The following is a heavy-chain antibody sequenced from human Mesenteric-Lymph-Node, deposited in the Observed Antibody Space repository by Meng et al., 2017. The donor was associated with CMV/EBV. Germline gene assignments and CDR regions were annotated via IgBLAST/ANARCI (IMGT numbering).Heavy chain of an antibody. D-gene: IGHD2-15*01. CDR3: ATDQSVVVAAPDV. CDR1: GGTFSTYT. CDR2: IFVILGIT. V-gene: IGHV1-69*02. J-gene: IGHJ6*02. Sequence: SVKVSCKFSGGTFSTYTFSWVRRAPGQGLEWMGRIFVILGITNYAQNFQERVTLTADKSMNTVYMELSGLRSDDTAIYYCATDQSVVVAAPDVWGHGTTVTVSS.